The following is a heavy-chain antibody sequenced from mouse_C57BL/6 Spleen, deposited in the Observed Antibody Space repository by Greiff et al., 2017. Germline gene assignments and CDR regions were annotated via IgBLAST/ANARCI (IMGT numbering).Heavy chain of an antibody. CDR2: ISNLAYSI. Sequence: EVKLVESGGGLVQPGGSLKLSCAASGFTFSDYGMAWVRQAPRKGPEWVAFISNLAYSIYYADTVTGRFTISRGNAKNTLYLEMSSLRSEDTAMYYCARRGFGNYEGYFDVWGTGTTVTVSS. J-gene: IGHJ1*03. V-gene: IGHV5-15*01. D-gene: IGHD2-1*01. CDR1: GFTFSDYG. CDR3: ARRGFGNYEGYFDV.